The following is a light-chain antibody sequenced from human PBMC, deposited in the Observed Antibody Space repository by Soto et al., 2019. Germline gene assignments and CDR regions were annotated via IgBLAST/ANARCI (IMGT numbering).Light chain of an antibody. CDR1: SSDVGGYNY. Sequence: QSAPTQPRSVSGSPGQSVTISCTGTSSDVGGYNYVSWYQQHPGKAPKLMIYDVSKRPSGVPDRFSGSKSGNTASLTISGLQAEDEADYYCCSYAGSYTFSYVFGTGTKLTVL. J-gene: IGLJ1*01. V-gene: IGLV2-11*01. CDR3: CSYAGSYTFSYV. CDR2: DVS.